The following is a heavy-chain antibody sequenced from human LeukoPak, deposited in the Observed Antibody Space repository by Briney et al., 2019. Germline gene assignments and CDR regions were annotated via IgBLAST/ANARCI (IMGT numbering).Heavy chain of an antibody. D-gene: IGHD2-2*01. CDR3: ARDQGAVPAAKDFHH. J-gene: IGHJ1*01. CDR1: GYSISSGYF. V-gene: IGHV4-38-2*02. Sequence: SETLSLTCTVSGYSISSGYFWGWIRQPPGKGLEWIGSIHYSGSTYYNPSLKSRVTISVDTSKNQFSLKLTSVTAADTAVYYCARDQGAVPAAKDFHHWGQGTLVTVSS. CDR2: IHYSGST.